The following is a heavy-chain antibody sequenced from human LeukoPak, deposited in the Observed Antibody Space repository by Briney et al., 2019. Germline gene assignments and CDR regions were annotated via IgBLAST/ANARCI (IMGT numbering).Heavy chain of an antibody. CDR3: AKDYEGYYDSSGFFDY. V-gene: IGHV3-21*01. D-gene: IGHD3-22*01. Sequence: KPGGSLRLSCAASGFTFSSYSMNWVRHAPGRGLEWVSCISGSSSYIYYADSVKGRFTIFRDNAKNSLYLQMNSLRAEDTAVYYCAKDYEGYYDSSGFFDYWGQGTLVTVSS. CDR2: ISGSSSYI. J-gene: IGHJ4*02. CDR1: GFTFSSYS.